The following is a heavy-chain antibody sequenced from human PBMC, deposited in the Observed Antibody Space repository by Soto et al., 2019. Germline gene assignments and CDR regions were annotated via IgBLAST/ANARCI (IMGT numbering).Heavy chain of an antibody. V-gene: IGHV1-18*01. D-gene: IGHD3-16*01. CDR1: GYTFNFYG. CDR3: ARIGVSSGHESPDFDS. CDR2: ISGFNGNT. Sequence: QVQLVQSGAEVKKPGASMKVSCKASGYTFNFYGITWVRQAPGQGLEWMGWISGFNGNTNYAADLQGRVTMTTDTSTSTAYMELRGLRSDDTAVYYCARIGVSSGHESPDFDSWGQGTLVTVSS. J-gene: IGHJ4*02.